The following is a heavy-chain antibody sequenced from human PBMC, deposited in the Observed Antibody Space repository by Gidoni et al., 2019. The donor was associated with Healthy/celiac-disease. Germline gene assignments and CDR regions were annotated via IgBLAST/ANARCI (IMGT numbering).Heavy chain of an antibody. CDR1: GYTFTSYG. CDR2: MSAYNGNT. D-gene: IGHD5-18*01. J-gene: IGHJ3*02. Sequence: QVQLLQSGAEVKKPGASVKVSCKASGYTFTSYGLSWVRQAPGQGLEWMGWMSAYNGNTNYAQKLQGRVTMTTDTSTRTAYMELRSMGSDDTAGYYWARVGTVDTYAFDIWGQGTMVTVSS. V-gene: IGHV1-18*01. CDR3: ARVGTVDTYAFDI.